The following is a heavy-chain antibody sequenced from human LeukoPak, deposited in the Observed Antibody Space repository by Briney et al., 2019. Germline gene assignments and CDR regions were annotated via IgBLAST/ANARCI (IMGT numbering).Heavy chain of an antibody. V-gene: IGHV3-30*18. CDR2: ISYDGSNK. CDR1: GFTFSSYG. Sequence: GGSLRLSCAASGFTFSSYGMPWVRQAPGKGLEWVAVISYDGSNKYYADSVKGRFTISRDNSKNTLYLQMNSLRAEDTAVYSCSKMRDYYDSAGNDYGDSPYLFDYWGQGTLVTVSS. D-gene: IGHD3-22*01. CDR3: SKMRDYYDSAGNDYGDSPYLFDY. J-gene: IGHJ4*02.